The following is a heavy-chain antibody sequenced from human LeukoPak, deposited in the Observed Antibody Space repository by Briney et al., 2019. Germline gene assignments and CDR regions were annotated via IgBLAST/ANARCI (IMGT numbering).Heavy chain of an antibody. CDR1: GYTFTSYD. D-gene: IGHD3-3*01. CDR3: ARGESYVLRHY. V-gene: IGHV1-8*01. Sequence: GASVTVSCKASGYTFTSYDINWVRQATGQGLEGMGWMNPNSGNTGYAQKFQGRVTMTRDTAISTAYMELSSLRSEDTAVYYCARGESYVLRHYWGQGTLVTVSA. CDR2: MNPNSGNT. J-gene: IGHJ4*02.